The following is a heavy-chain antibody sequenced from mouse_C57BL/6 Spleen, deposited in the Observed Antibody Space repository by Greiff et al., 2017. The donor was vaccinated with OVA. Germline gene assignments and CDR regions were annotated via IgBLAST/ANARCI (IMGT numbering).Heavy chain of an antibody. V-gene: IGHV1-55*01. CDR1: GYTFTSYW. J-gene: IGHJ3*01. CDR2: IYPGSGST. CDR3: ARGGYGSSYVWFAY. Sequence: VQLQQPGAELVKPGASVKMSCKASGYTFTSYWITWVKQRPGQGLEWIGDIYPGSGSTNYNEKFKSKATLTVDTSSSTAYMQISSLTSEDSAVYYCARGGYGSSYVWFAYWGQGTLVTVSA. D-gene: IGHD1-1*01.